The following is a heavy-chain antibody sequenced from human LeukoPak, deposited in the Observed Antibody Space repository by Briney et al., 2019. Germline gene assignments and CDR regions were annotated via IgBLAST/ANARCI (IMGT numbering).Heavy chain of an antibody. Sequence: SQTLSLTCAISGDSVSSNSAAWNWIRQSPPRGPEWLGRTYYRSKWYNDYAVSVKSRITINPDTSRNQFSLQLNSVTPEDTAVYYCARLASGLNDGLDRWGQGILVTVSS. CDR1: GDSVSSNSAA. D-gene: IGHD6-19*01. V-gene: IGHV6-1*01. CDR3: ARLASGLNDGLDR. CDR2: TYYRSKWYN. J-gene: IGHJ5*02.